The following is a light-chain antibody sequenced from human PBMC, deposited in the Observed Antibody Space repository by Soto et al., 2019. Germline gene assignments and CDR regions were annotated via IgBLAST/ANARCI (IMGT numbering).Light chain of an antibody. CDR2: GAS. CDR1: QSVSSS. V-gene: IGKV3-15*01. J-gene: IGKJ2*01. Sequence: EIVMTQSPATLSVSPGEGATLSCRASQSVSSSLAWYQQKPGQAPRLLIYGASTWATGIPARFSGSGSGTEFTLTISSLQSEDFAVYYCQQYNNWPPNTFGQGTKLEIK. CDR3: QQYNNWPPNT.